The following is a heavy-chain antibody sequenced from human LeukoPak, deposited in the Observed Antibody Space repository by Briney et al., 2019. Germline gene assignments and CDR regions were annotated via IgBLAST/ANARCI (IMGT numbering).Heavy chain of an antibody. D-gene: IGHD1-1*01. J-gene: IGHJ6*02. CDR2: ISAYNGNT. Sequence: ASVKVSCKASGGTFSSYAISWVRQAPGQGLEWMGWISAYNGNTNYAQKLQGRVTMTTDTSTSTAYMELRSLRSDDTAVYYCATSTYNWNDPLYYYYGMDVWGQGTTVTVSS. V-gene: IGHV1-18*01. CDR1: GGTFSSYA. CDR3: ATSTYNWNDPLYYYYGMDV.